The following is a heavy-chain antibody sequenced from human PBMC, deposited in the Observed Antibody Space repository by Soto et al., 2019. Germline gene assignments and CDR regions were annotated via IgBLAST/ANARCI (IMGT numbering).Heavy chain of an antibody. CDR2: IDRGGSEK. V-gene: IGHV3-7*03. CDR3: TRDLDTRGSAPISEY. D-gene: IGHD3-22*01. J-gene: IGHJ4*02. CDR1: GFTFGSDW. Sequence: GGSLSLSCACSGFTFGSDWMTWVRQAPGKGLEWVANIDRGGSEKYYVDSVKGRFTISRDNAKNSLYLQMNSLRVEDTAFYYCTRDLDTRGSAPISEYWGQGTLVTVSS.